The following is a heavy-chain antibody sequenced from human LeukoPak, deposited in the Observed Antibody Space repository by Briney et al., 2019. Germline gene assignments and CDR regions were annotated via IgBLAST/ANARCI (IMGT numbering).Heavy chain of an antibody. Sequence: GGSLRLSCAASEFTFYNSAMQWVRQAPDKGLEWVALICFDGSPKYYADSEKGRFTISRDNSKNTLYLQMNSLRGEDTALYYCARDSGYYYFDYGGQGTMVTVSS. V-gene: IGHV3-33*01. J-gene: IGHJ4*02. CDR2: ICFDGSPK. CDR3: ARDSGYYYFDY. CDR1: EFTFYNSA. D-gene: IGHD6-25*01.